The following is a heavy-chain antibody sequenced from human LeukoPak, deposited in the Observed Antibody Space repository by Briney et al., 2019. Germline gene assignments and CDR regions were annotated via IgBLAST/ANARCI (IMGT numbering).Heavy chain of an antibody. CDR1: GGTFSSYA. D-gene: IGHD3-22*01. Sequence: ASVKVSCKASGGTFSSYAISWVRQAPGQGLEWMGRIIPILGIADYAQKFQGRVTITADKSTSTAYMELSSLRSEDTAVYYCARDPESPQGYYDSSGYYDYWGQGTLVTVSS. J-gene: IGHJ4*02. CDR2: IIPILGIA. V-gene: IGHV1-69*04. CDR3: ARDPESPQGYYDSSGYYDY.